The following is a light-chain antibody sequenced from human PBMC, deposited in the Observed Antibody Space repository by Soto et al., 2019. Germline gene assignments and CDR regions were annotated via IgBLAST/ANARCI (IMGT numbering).Light chain of an antibody. CDR1: SSDVGGYYY. V-gene: IGLV2-8*01. J-gene: IGLJ2*01. Sequence: QSALTRPPSASGSPGQSVTISCTGTSSDVGGYYYVSWYQHHPGKAPKLIIYEVIKRPSGVPDRFSGSKSDNTASLTVSGLRAEDEADYYCTSYAGSNNVVFGGGTKVTVL. CDR2: EVI. CDR3: TSYAGSNNVV.